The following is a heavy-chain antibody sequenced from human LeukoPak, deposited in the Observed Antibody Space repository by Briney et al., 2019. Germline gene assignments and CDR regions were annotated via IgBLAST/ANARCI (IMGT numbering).Heavy chain of an antibody. CDR2: ISSNRGST. J-gene: IGHJ6*02. CDR1: GFTFSSYA. CDR3: ASGGDYYYYGMDV. V-gene: IGHV3-64*01. Sequence: GGSLRLSCAASGFTFSSYAMHWVRQAPGKGLEYVSAISSNRGSTYYANSVKGRFTISRDNSKNTLYLQMGSLRAEDMAVYYCASGGDYYYYGMDVWGQGTTVTVSS.